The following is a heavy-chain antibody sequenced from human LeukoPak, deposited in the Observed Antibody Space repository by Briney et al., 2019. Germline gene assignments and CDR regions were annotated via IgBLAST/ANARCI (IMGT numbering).Heavy chain of an antibody. CDR3: AKTDNVLRYFDWFDY. Sequence: GGSLRLSCAASGFTFGLYSMAWVRQAPGKGLEWVSLIDSNSNFMNYADSVKGRFTISRDNAKKSLYLQLNSLRAEDTAVYYCAKTDNVLRYFDWFDYWGQGTLVTVSS. V-gene: IGHV3-21*01. CDR2: IDSNSNFM. J-gene: IGHJ4*02. D-gene: IGHD3-9*01. CDR1: GFTFGLYS.